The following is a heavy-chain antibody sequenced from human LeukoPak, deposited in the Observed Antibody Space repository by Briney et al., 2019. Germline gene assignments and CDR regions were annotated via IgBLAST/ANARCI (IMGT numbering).Heavy chain of an antibody. CDR2: MSGGSGDT. CDR3: ARLTST. CDR1: GFTLRSSA. V-gene: IGHV3-23*01. D-gene: IGHD2-8*01. Sequence: GGSLRLSCAASGFTLRSSAMSWVRQAPGEGLEWVSSMSGGSGDTYYADSVKGRFTISRDNSKNTLYLQMYSLRAEDTAVYYCARLTSTWGQGTLVTVSS. J-gene: IGHJ5*02.